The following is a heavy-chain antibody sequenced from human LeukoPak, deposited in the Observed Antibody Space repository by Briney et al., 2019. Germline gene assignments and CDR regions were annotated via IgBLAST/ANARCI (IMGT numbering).Heavy chain of an antibody. J-gene: IGHJ4*02. Sequence: GRSLRLSCAASGFTFSSYGMHWVRQAPGKGLEWVAVMSYDGSNKYYADSVKGRFTISRDNSKNTLYLQMNSLKTEGTAVYYCTTELVATAVPLDYWGQGTLVTVSS. D-gene: IGHD2-21*02. CDR3: TTELVATAVPLDY. CDR1: GFTFSSYG. V-gene: IGHV3-30*03. CDR2: MSYDGSNK.